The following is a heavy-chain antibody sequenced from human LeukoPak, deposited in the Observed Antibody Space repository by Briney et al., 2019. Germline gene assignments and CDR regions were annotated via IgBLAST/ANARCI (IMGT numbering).Heavy chain of an antibody. V-gene: IGHV3-66*01. CDR1: GFTVSSNY. CDR2: IYSGGST. D-gene: IGHD2-21*02. Sequence: GGSLRLSCAASGFTVSSNYMSWVRQAPGKGLEWVSVIYSGGSTYYADSVKGRFTISRDNAKNSLYLQMNSLRAEDTAVYYCARDRAYCGGDCSPWYFDYWGQGTLVTVSS. J-gene: IGHJ4*02. CDR3: ARDRAYCGGDCSPWYFDY.